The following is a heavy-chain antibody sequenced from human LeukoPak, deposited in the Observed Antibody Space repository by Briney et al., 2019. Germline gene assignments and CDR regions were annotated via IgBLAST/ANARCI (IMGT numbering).Heavy chain of an antibody. J-gene: IGHJ4*02. CDR3: AKGRYLAYDSSGYYEGPYYFDY. Sequence: GGALRLSCAASGFTFSSYAMSWVRQAPGKGLEWVSAIRDSGSSTHYADSVKGRFTISRDNSKNTLYLQMNSLRAEDTAVYYCAKGRYLAYDSSGYYEGPYYFDYWGQGTLVTVSS. CDR1: GFTFSSYA. D-gene: IGHD3-22*01. CDR2: IRDSGSST. V-gene: IGHV3-23*01.